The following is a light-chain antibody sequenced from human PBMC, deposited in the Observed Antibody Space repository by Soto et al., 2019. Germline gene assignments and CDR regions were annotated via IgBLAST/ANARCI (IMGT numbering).Light chain of an antibody. V-gene: IGKV3-20*01. CDR2: GAS. CDR1: QSISSSY. Sequence: EIVLTQSPGTLSLSPGERATLSCRASQSISSSYLAWYQQKPGQAPRLLIYGASSRATGIPDRFSGSGSGTEFSLTISSLEPEDFALYYCQQYGSSPLTFGQGTKVEIK. J-gene: IGKJ1*01. CDR3: QQYGSSPLT.